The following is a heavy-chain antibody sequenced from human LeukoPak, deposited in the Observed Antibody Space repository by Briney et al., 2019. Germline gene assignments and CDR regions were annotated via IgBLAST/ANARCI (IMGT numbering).Heavy chain of an antibody. CDR1: GGSISSYY. Sequence: SETLSLTCTVSGGSISSYYWSWIRQPAGKGLEWIGRIYTSGSTNYNPSLKSRVTMSVDTSKNQFSLKLSSVTAADTAVYYCARPTIFGVVIPYNWFDPWGQGTLVTVSS. J-gene: IGHJ5*02. CDR3: ARPTIFGVVIPYNWFDP. D-gene: IGHD3-3*01. CDR2: IYTSGST. V-gene: IGHV4-4*07.